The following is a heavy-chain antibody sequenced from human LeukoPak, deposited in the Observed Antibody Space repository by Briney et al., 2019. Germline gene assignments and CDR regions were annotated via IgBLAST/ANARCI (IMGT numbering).Heavy chain of an antibody. CDR1: GYTFTGYY. Sequence: ASVKVSCKASGYTFTGYYMHWVRQAPGQGLEWMGWINPNSGGTNYAQKFQGRVTITADESTSTAYMELSSLRSEDTAVYYCARDSNYDFWRTDAFDIWGQGTMVTVSS. CDR3: ARDSNYDFWRTDAFDI. J-gene: IGHJ3*02. D-gene: IGHD3-3*01. CDR2: INPNSGGT. V-gene: IGHV1-2*02.